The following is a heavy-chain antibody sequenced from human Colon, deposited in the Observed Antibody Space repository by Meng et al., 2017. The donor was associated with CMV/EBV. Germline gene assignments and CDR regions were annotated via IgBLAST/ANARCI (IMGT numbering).Heavy chain of an antibody. CDR2: INPTADST. V-gene: IGHV1-46*01. D-gene: IGHD6-13*01. CDR1: GYTFSKSY. Sequence: QVQLVQSGAEVRKPGASVRVSCKASGYTFSKSYIYWVRQAPGQGPEWMGIINPTADSTTLAQKFQGRVTVTRDTSTNTVYMELSSLRSDDTAVYYCASQAATHTYFDFWGHGTLVTVSS. CDR3: ASQAATHTYFDF. J-gene: IGHJ4*01.